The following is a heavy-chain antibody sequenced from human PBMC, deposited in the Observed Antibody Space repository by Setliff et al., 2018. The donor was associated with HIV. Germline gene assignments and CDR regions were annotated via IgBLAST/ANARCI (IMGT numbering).Heavy chain of an antibody. D-gene: IGHD6-13*01. CDR3: ARHWDLPGSSWIFYYYYMDL. V-gene: IGHV4-39*01. CDR2: IYYSGST. J-gene: IGHJ6*03. Sequence: PSETLSLTCTVYGASINNSNSYWGWIRQPPGKRLEWLGSIYYSGSTSYNPSLSSRLTVSVDTSKNQVSLRLSSVTAADTAVYYCARHWDLPGSSWIFYYYYMDLWGEGTTVTVSS. CDR1: GASINNSNSY.